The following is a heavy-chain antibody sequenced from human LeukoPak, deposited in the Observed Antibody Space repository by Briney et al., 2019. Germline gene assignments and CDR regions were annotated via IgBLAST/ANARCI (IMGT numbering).Heavy chain of an antibody. CDR2: ISAYNGNT. Sequence: EASVKVSCKASGYTFTSYGISWVRQAPGQGLEWMGWISAYNGNTNYAQKLQGRDTMTTDTSTSTAYMELRSLRSDDTAVYYCARGHYYDSSGYYLYLYYFDYWGQGTLVTVSS. V-gene: IGHV1-18*01. J-gene: IGHJ4*02. CDR1: GYTFTSYG. D-gene: IGHD3-22*01. CDR3: ARGHYYDSSGYYLYLYYFDY.